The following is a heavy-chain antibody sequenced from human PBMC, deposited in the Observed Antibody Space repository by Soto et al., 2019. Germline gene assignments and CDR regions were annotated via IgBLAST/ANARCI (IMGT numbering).Heavy chain of an antibody. J-gene: IGHJ6*02. CDR3: ASLGYCSSTSCYADYYYGMDV. CDR2: ISSSSSTI. V-gene: IGHV3-48*02. CDR1: GFTFSSYS. Sequence: GGSLRLSCAASGFTFSSYSMNWVRQAPGKGLEWVSYISSSSSTIYYADSVKGRLTISRDNAKNSLYLQMNSLRDEDTAVYYCASLGYCSSTSCYADYYYGMDVWGQGTTVTVS. D-gene: IGHD2-2*01.